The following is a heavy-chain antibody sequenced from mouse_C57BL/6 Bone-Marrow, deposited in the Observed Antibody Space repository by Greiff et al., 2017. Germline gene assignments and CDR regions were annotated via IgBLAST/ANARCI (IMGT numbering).Heavy chain of an antibody. CDR1: GFTFSDYG. CDR3: ARRDYYYGHDY. J-gene: IGHJ2*01. CDR2: IRNLAYSI. D-gene: IGHD1-1*01. Sequence: DVKLVESGGGLVQPGGSLKLSCAASGFTFSDYGMAWVRQAPRKGPEWVAFIRNLAYSIYYEATVKGRFTISSENAKNTLYLEMSGLRSEDTAMYYCARRDYYYGHDYWGQGATLTVSS. V-gene: IGHV5-15*04.